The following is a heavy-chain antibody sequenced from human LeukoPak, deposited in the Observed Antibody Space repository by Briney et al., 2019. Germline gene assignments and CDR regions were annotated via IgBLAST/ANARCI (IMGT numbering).Heavy chain of an antibody. D-gene: IGHD5-12*01. CDR2: IYHSGST. Sequence: KPSETLSLPCTVSGGSISSYYWGWIRQPPGKGLELIGSIYHSGSTYYNPSLKSRVTIPVDTSKKQFSLKLSSVTAADTAVYYCARQAVATISYYYYMDVWGKGTTVTVSS. V-gene: IGHV4-38-2*02. CDR3: ARQAVATISYYYYMDV. J-gene: IGHJ6*03. CDR1: GGSISSYY.